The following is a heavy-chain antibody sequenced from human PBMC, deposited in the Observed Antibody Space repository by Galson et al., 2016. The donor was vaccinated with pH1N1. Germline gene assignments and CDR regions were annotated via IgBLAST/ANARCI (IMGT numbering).Heavy chain of an antibody. J-gene: IGHJ1*01. V-gene: IGHV3-20*04. CDR3: ARSTGYCSSANCYSGAEYFQL. D-gene: IGHD2-2*01. CDR1: GFTFDDYG. Sequence: SLRLSCAASGFTFDDYGMIWVRQRPGKGLEWVSAINWNGGNTGYADSVKGRFTISRDDAKNSLFLQMNSLRAEDTAVYYCARSTGYCSSANCYSGAEYFQLWGQGTLVTVSS. CDR2: INWNGGNT.